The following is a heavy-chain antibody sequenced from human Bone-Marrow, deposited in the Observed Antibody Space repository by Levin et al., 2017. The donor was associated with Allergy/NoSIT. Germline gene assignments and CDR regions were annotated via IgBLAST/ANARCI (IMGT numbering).Heavy chain of an antibody. V-gene: IGHV4-59*01. Sequence: KSSETLSLTCTVSGGSINSYYWSWIRQPPGKGLEWIGYIYYSGTTNYNPSLKGRVTISVDTSKNQLSLKLSSVTAADTAMYYCARQPVNTAAFDHWGQGTLVTVSS. CDR3: ARQPVNTAAFDH. CDR1: GGSINSYY. CDR2: IYYSGTT. D-gene: IGHD5-18*01. J-gene: IGHJ4*02.